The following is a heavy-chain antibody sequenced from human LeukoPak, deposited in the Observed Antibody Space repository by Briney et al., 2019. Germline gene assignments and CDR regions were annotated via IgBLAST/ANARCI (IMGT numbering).Heavy chain of an antibody. J-gene: IGHJ6*02. V-gene: IGHV3-30-3*01. Sequence: GGSLRPSCAASGFTFSSYAMHWVRQAPGKGLEWVAFISYYGSNKYYADSVKGRFTISRDNSKRTLYLQMNSLRAEDTAVYYCARGPLGFPDLDYCGMDVWGEGTTVTVS. D-gene: IGHD7-27*01. CDR2: ISYYGSNK. CDR3: ARGPLGFPDLDYCGMDV. CDR1: GFTFSSYA.